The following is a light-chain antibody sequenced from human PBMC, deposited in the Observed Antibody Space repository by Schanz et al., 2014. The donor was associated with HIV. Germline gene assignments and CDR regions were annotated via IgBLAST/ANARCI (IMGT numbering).Light chain of an antibody. CDR1: QSIGTN. J-gene: IGKJ1*01. Sequence: ERVMPQSPATLSVSPGERATLSCRASQSIGTNLAWYQQKPGQAPRLVIFGTSNRATGIPDRFSGSDSGTDFTLTISRVEPEDYAVYYCQQYGSPPWTFGQGTKVEV. CDR3: QQYGSPPWT. CDR2: GTS. V-gene: IGKV3-20*01.